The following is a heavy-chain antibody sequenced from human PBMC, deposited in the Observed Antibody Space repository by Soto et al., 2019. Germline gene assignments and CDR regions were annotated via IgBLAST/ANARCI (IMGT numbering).Heavy chain of an antibody. CDR3: AKGSSSTQFLNYYFYHMDV. V-gene: IGHV3-23*01. D-gene: IGHD2-2*01. J-gene: IGHJ6*03. CDR1: GLSFPNYA. CDR2: IGGSGAYT. Sequence: VLESGGGLVQPGGSLRLSCVASGLSFPNYAMNWVRQAPGKGLEWVSGIGGSGAYTYYADSVKGRFTISRDNSKNTVYLQMNSLRGEDTAVYYCAKGSSSTQFLNYYFYHMDVWGKGTTVSVSS.